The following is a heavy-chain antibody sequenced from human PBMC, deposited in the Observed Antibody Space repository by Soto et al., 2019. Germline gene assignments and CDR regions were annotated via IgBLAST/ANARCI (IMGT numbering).Heavy chain of an antibody. J-gene: IGHJ6*02. V-gene: IGHV1-46*01. CDR2: INPSGGST. D-gene: IGHD3-3*01. Sequence: ASVKVSCKASGYTFTSYYMHWVRQAPGQGLEWMGIINPSGGSTSYAQKFQGRVTMTRDTSTSTVYMELSSLRSEDTAVYYCARELYYDFWSGYYKTSVTGHPWTELRYFDWGPSNYYCGMDVWGQGTTVTVSS. CDR3: ARELYYDFWSGYYKTSVTGHPWTELRYFDWGPSNYYCGMDV. CDR1: GYTFTSYY.